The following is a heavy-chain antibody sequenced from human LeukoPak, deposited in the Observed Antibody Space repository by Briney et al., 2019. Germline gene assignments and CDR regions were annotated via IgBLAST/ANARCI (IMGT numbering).Heavy chain of an antibody. CDR1: GFTFRNYA. D-gene: IGHD3-22*01. J-gene: IGHJ4*02. CDR2: ISYDGSNE. Sequence: GGSLRLSCAASGFTFRNYAMNWVRQAPGKGLEWVAIISYDGSNEYYADSVKGRFTISRDNSKNTLYLEMNGLRAEDTAVYYCARGHHYGSSGYPYFDYWGQGTLVTVSS. V-gene: IGHV3-30-3*01. CDR3: ARGHHYGSSGYPYFDY.